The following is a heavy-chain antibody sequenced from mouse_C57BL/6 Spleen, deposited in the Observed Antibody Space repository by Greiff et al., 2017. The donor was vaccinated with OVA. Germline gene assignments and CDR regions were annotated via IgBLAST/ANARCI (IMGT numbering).Heavy chain of an antibody. CDR3: ARWLRRRDGDWYFDV. V-gene: IGHV3-6*01. CDR1: GYSITSGYY. J-gene: IGHJ1*03. CDR2: ISYDGSN. D-gene: IGHD2-2*01. Sequence: EVHLVESGHGLVKPSQSLSLTCSVTGYSITSGYYWNWIRQFPGNKLEWMGYISYDGSNNYNPSLKNRISITRDTSKNQFFLKLNSVTTEDTATYYCARWLRRRDGDWYFDVWGTGTTVTVSS.